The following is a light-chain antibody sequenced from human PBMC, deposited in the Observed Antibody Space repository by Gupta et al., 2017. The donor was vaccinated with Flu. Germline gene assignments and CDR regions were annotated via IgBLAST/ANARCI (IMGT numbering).Light chain of an antibody. Sequence: QSSLTQPASVSGSPGQSITISCTGTSSDVGGYNYVAWYQQHPGEAPKLMIYEVSNRPSGVPDRFSGSKSGNTASLTISGLQAEDEADYYCSSYTRSTTLVFGEGTKLTVL. V-gene: IGLV2-14*01. CDR3: SSYTRSTTLV. CDR2: EVS. CDR1: SSDVGGYNY. J-gene: IGLJ3*02.